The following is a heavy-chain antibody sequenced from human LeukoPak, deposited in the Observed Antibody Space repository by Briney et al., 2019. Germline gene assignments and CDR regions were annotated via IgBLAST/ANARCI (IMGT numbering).Heavy chain of an antibody. CDR1: GYTFTGYY. V-gene: IGHV1-2*02. CDR3: ARGGYCSGGSCYSYGYYYYMDV. J-gene: IGHJ6*03. Sequence: XSVKVSCKASGYTFTGYYMHWVRQAPGQGVEWMGWINPNSGGTNYAQKFQGRVTMTRDTSISTAYMELSRLRSDDTAVYYCARGGYCSGGSCYSYGYYYYMDVWGKGTTVTVSS. CDR2: INPNSGGT. D-gene: IGHD2-15*01.